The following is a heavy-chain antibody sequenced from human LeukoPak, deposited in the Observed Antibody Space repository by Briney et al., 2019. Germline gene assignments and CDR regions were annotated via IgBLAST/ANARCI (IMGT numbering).Heavy chain of an antibody. V-gene: IGHV3-49*04. D-gene: IGHD3-22*01. CDR2: IRSKAYGGTT. Sequence: PGGSLRLSCAASGFTVNSNYMNWVRQAPGKGLEWVGFIRSKAYGGTTEYAASVKGRFTISRDDSKSIAYLQMNSLKTEDTAVYYCTRDTYYYDSSIPGYWGQGTLVTVSS. CDR3: TRDTYYYDSSIPGY. J-gene: IGHJ4*02. CDR1: GFTVNSNY.